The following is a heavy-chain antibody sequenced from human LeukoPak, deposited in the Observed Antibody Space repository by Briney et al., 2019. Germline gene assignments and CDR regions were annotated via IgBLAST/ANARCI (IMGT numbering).Heavy chain of an antibody. CDR3: ARDPYSGSYGNYYYYFMDV. CDR2: IKPDGSEK. J-gene: IGHJ6*03. Sequence: GGSLRLSCAASGFSFSTYWMTWVRQAPGKGLEWVANIKPDGSEKYYVDSVKGRFTISRDNAKNSLYLQMNSLRAEDTAVYYCARDPYSGSYGNYYYYFMDVWGKGTTVTISS. CDR1: GFSFSTYW. D-gene: IGHD1-26*01. V-gene: IGHV3-7*01.